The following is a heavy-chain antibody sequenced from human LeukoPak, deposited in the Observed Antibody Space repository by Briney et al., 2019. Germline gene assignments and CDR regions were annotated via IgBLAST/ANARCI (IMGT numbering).Heavy chain of an antibody. CDR3: GRESSSSVTLDY. CDR2: INTDGSTT. CDR1: GFTFSSYW. V-gene: IGHV3-74*01. Sequence: PGGSLRLSCAASGFTFSSYWMHGVRQAPGKGLVWVSRINTDGSTTNYADSVKGRFTISRDNAKNTLYLQMNSLTVEDTAVYYCGRESSSSVTLDYWGQGTLVTVSS. D-gene: IGHD6-6*01. J-gene: IGHJ4*02.